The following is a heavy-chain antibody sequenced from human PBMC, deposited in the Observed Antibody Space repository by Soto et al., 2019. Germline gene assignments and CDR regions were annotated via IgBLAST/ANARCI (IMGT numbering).Heavy chain of an antibody. J-gene: IGHJ4*02. D-gene: IGHD2-21*02. CDR1: VVSFTNFA. CDR3: AKAVLTDRGDDYFDY. V-gene: IGHV3-23*01. CDR2: IGASGDIT. Sequence: LRLSCAASVVSFTNFAMSWGRHGPGKGLEWVAGIGASGDITWYADSVKGRLSISRDNSKNTLYLQLNSLRFEDTAVYYCAKAVLTDRGDDYFDYWGPGTLVTVSS.